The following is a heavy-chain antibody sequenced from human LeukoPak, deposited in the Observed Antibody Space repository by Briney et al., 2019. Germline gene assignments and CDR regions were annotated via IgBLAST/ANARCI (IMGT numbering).Heavy chain of an antibody. D-gene: IGHD5-18*01. J-gene: IGHJ4*02. CDR3: ARLTDTAMVHFDY. CDR2: IYPGDSDI. CDR1: GYSFASYW. Sequence: GESLKISCKGSGYSFASYWIGWVRQKLGKGLEWMGNIYPGDSDIRYSPSFQGQVIISADKSISTAYLHWSSLKASDTAMYYCARLTDTAMVHFDYWGQGTLVTVSS. V-gene: IGHV5-51*01.